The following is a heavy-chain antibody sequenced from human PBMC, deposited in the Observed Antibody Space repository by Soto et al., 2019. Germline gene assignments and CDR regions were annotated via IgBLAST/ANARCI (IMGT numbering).Heavy chain of an antibody. CDR1: GFTFGDYA. J-gene: IGHJ6*02. CDR3: IGSGDSNRYYYGMDV. Sequence: QPGGSLRLSCTASGFTFGDYAMSWFRQAPGKGLEWVGFIRSKAYGGTTEYAASVKGRFTISRDDSKSIAYLQMNSLKTEDTAVYYCIGSGDSNRYYYGMDVWGQGTTVTVSS. V-gene: IGHV3-49*03. CDR2: IRSKAYGGTT. D-gene: IGHD3-22*01.